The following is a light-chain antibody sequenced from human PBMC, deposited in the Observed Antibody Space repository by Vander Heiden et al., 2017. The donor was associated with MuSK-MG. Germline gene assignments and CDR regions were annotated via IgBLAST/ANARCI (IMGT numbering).Light chain of an antibody. CDR3: QQSYSTRS. Sequence: DIQMTQSPFSLSASVGDRVTITCRASQSISSYLNWYQQKPGKAPKLLIYAASNLQGGVPSRFSGSGSGTDFTLTISRLQREDFATYYWQQSYSTRSFGHGTKVDFK. J-gene: IGKJ3*01. CDR2: AAS. CDR1: QSISSY. V-gene: IGKV1-39*01.